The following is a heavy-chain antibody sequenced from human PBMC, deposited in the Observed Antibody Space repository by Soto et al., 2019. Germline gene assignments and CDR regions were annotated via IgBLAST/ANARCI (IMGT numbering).Heavy chain of an antibody. CDR1: GCTFDNYA. J-gene: IGHJ6*02. D-gene: IGHD3-22*01. Sequence: QVQLVQSGAEVKKPGSSVKVSCKASGCTFDNYAITWVRQAPGQGLEWMAGIIPMLDSANYAEKFQDRVKITEDEATITAYMEVSSLRSEDTAVYYCVRTYHYGSGGKTYFYYGMDVWGQGTTVTVSS. CDR3: VRTYHYGSGGKTYFYYGMDV. CDR2: IIPMLDSA. V-gene: IGHV1-69*12.